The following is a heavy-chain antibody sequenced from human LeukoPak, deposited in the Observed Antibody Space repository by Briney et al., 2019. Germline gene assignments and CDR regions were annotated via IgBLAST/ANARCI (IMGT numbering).Heavy chain of an antibody. CDR3: AKVYCSSTTCFLLHFDY. V-gene: IGHV3-23*01. CDR1: GFTFSSYA. Sequence: PGGSLRLSCAASGFTFSSYAMSWVRQAPGKGLEWVSSISGSRNKTYYADSVKGRFTISRDNSKNTLYLQMNSLRAEDTAVYYCAKVYCSSTTCFLLHFDYWGQGTLVTVSS. CDR2: ISGSRNKT. D-gene: IGHD2-2*01. J-gene: IGHJ4*02.